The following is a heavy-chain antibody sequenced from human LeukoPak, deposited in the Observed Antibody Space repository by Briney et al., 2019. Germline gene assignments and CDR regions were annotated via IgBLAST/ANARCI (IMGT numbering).Heavy chain of an antibody. CDR3: ARTGLRRLYFDY. J-gene: IGHJ4*02. CDR1: GGSFSGYY. D-gene: IGHD4-17*01. V-gene: IGHV4-34*01. Sequence: SETPSLTCAVSGGSFSGYYWSWIRQSPGKGLEWIGEINHSGSTNYNPSLKSRVTISVDTSKNQFSLKLSSVTAADTAVYYCARTGLRRLYFDYWGQGTLVTVSS. CDR2: INHSGST.